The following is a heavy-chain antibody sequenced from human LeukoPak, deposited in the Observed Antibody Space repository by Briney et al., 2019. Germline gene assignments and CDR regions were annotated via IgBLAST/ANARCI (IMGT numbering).Heavy chain of an antibody. D-gene: IGHD4-17*01. Sequence: PGGSLRLSCAASGFTFSSYWMSWVRQAPGKGLEWVANIKQDGSEKYYVDSVKGRFTISRDNAKNLLYLQMNSLRAEDTAVYYCARERADYGDYRYYFDYWGQGTLVTVSS. CDR2: IKQDGSEK. CDR3: ARERADYGDYRYYFDY. CDR1: GFTFSSYW. J-gene: IGHJ4*02. V-gene: IGHV3-7*01.